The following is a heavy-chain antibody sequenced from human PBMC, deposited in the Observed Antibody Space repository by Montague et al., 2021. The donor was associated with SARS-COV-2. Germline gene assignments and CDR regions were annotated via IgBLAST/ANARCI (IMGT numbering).Heavy chain of an antibody. CDR3: ARGRGIQLWFNYYYYMDV. CDR2: INRSGST. Sequence: SETLSLTCAVYGGSFSGYYWSWIRQPPGKGLEWIGEINRSGSTNYNPSLKSRVTISVDTSKNQFSLKLSSVTAADTAVYYCARGRGIQLWFNYYYYMDVWGKGTTVTVSS. D-gene: IGHD5-18*01. V-gene: IGHV4-34*01. CDR1: GGSFSGYY. J-gene: IGHJ6*03.